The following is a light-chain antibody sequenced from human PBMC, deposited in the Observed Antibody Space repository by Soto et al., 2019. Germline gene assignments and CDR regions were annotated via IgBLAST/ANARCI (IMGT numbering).Light chain of an antibody. CDR1: TGDIAGYNY. V-gene: IGLV2-14*01. J-gene: IGLJ1*01. Sequence: QSVLAQPASVSVSPGQSITISCTGTTGDIAGYNYVSWYQQHPGKAPKLLIYEVTSRASGVSHRFSGSKSGNTASLTISGLQAEDEAEYYCNSYTSARFYVFGTGTKVTVL. CDR2: EVT. CDR3: NSYTSARFYV.